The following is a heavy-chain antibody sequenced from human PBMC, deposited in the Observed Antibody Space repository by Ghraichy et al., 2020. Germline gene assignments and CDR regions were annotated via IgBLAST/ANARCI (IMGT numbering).Heavy chain of an antibody. D-gene: IGHD6-13*01. CDR2: ISWDGGST. Sequence: GGSLRLSCAASGFTFDDYAMHWVRQAPGKGLEWVSLISWDGGSTYYADSVKGRFTISRGNSKNSLYLQMNSLRAEDTALYYCAKDIAAAGTPYYYYYGMDVWGQGTTVTVSS. CDR1: GFTFDDYA. V-gene: IGHV3-43D*03. CDR3: AKDIAAAGTPYYYYYGMDV. J-gene: IGHJ6*02.